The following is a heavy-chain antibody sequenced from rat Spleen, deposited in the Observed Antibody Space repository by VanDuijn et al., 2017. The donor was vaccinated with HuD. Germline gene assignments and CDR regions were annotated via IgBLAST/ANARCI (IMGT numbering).Heavy chain of an antibody. CDR1: GFTFTDFY. Sequence: EVKLLESGGGLVQPGGSMRLSCAASGFTFTDFYMNWIRQPAGKAPEWLGFIRNKANGYTTEYNPSVKGRFTISRDNTQNMLYLQMNTLRAEDTATYYCARDYIASYYWGRGVMVTVSS. D-gene: IGHD1-2*01. CDR3: ARDYIASYY. V-gene: IGHV7-7*01. CDR2: IRNKANGYTT. J-gene: IGHJ2*01.